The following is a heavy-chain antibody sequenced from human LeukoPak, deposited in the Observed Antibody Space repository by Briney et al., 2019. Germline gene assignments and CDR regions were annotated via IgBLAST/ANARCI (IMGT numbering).Heavy chain of an antibody. CDR2: INDRGDST. CDR1: GFTFSSYA. D-gene: IGHD6-13*01. Sequence: GGSLRLSCAASGFTFSSYAMTWVRKAAGKGLEWVSNINDRGDSTYYADSVKGRFTVSRDNSQNTLHLQMNSLRADDTAIYYCAKNPGIAAPLDYWGQGTLVTVSS. CDR3: AKNPGIAAPLDY. J-gene: IGHJ4*02. V-gene: IGHV3-23*01.